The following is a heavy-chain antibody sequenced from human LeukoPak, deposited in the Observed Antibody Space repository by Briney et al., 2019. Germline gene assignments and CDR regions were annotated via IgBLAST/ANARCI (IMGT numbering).Heavy chain of an antibody. CDR3: ARGGDGYKFDF. Sequence: SVKVSCKASGGTFSSYAISWVRQAPGQGLEWMGRIIPIFGIANYAQKFQGRVTITADKSTSTANMELSSLRSEDTAVYYCARGGDGYKFDFWGQGTLVTVSS. CDR2: IIPIFGIA. D-gene: IGHD5-24*01. CDR1: GGTFSSYA. J-gene: IGHJ4*02. V-gene: IGHV1-69*04.